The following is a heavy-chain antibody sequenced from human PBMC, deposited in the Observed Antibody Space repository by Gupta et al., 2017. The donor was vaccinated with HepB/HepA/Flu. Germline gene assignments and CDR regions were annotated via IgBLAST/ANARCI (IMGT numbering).Heavy chain of an antibody. CDR2: IWYDGSNK. J-gene: IGHJ4*02. D-gene: IGHD6-13*01. CDR1: GFTFSSFG. Sequence: QVQRVVSVVGVVQAGRSLRRSCAGSGFTFSSFGMHWVRQAPGKGLEWVAVIWYDGSNKYYADSVKGRFTISRDNSKNTLYLQMNSLRAEDTAVYYCARGKLGFDYWGQGTLVTVSS. CDR3: ARGKLGFDY. V-gene: IGHV3-33*01.